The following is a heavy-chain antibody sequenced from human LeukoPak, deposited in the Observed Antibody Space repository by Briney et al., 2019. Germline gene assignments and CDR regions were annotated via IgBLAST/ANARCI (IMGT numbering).Heavy chain of an antibody. J-gene: IGHJ6*02. V-gene: IGHV1-18*01. CDR3: ASRSSGGGYYYYYGMDV. CDR2: ISAYNGNT. Sequence: GASVKVSCKASGYTFTSYGISWVRQAPGQGLEWMGWISAYNGNTNYAQKLQGRVTMTTDTSTSTAYMELSSLRSEDTAVYYCASRSSGGGYYYYYGMDVWGQGTTVTVSS. CDR1: GYTFTSYG. D-gene: IGHD6-25*01.